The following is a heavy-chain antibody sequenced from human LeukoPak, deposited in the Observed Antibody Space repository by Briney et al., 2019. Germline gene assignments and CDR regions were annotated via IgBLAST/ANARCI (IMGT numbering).Heavy chain of an antibody. J-gene: IGHJ4*02. Sequence: SETLSLTCTVSGGSISTSSHYWGWVRQPPGKGLEWLGSIYYSGSSYYSPALKSRVTISVDTSKNQFSLKLSSVTAADTAVYYCARDGLMVGATGGVDYWGQGTLVTVSS. CDR1: GGSISTSSHY. CDR3: ARDGLMVGATGGVDY. V-gene: IGHV4-39*07. CDR2: IYYSGSS. D-gene: IGHD1-26*01.